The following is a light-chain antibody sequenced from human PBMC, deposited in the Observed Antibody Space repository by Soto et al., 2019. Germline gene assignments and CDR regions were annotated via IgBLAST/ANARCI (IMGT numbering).Light chain of an antibody. Sequence: QSALTQPASVSGSPGQSITISCTGTSSDVGGYNYVPWYQQHPGKAPKLMIYDVNNRPSGVSNRFSGSRSGSTASLTISGLQAEDEADYYCSSYTNSIYVFGTGTKVTVL. CDR3: SSYTNSIYV. CDR1: SSDVGGYNY. J-gene: IGLJ1*01. CDR2: DVN. V-gene: IGLV2-14*01.